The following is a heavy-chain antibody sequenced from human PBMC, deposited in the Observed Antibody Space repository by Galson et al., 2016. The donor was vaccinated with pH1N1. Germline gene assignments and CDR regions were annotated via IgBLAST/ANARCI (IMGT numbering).Heavy chain of an antibody. CDR2: IIPIFNTA. CDR1: GGTFVSYG. CDR3: AREDYYDTDLSDWYFDL. J-gene: IGHJ2*01. Sequence: SVKVSCKASGGTFVSYGINWVRQAPGQGLEWMGGIIPIFNTAKYARNFQGRVTITADESTTTAYMELSSLRSDDTAVYFCAREDYYDTDLSDWYFDLWGCGTLLTVPS. D-gene: IGHD3-22*01. V-gene: IGHV1-69*13.